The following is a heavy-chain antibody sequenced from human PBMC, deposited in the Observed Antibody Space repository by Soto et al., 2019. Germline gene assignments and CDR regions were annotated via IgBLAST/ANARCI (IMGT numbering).Heavy chain of an antibody. CDR1: GFTFSSYA. V-gene: IGHV3-30-3*01. J-gene: IGHJ6*02. D-gene: IGHD1-26*01. Sequence: GSLRLSCAASGFTFSSYAMHWVRQAPGKGLEWVAVISYDGSNKYYADSVKGRFTISRDNSKNTLYLQMNSLRAEDTAVYYCAREEGATLPGLYGMDVWGQGTTVTVSS. CDR2: ISYDGSNK. CDR3: AREEGATLPGLYGMDV.